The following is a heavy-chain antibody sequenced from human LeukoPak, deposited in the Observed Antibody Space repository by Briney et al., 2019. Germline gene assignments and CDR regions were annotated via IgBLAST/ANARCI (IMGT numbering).Heavy chain of an antibody. CDR2: ISGSGSGT. CDR1: GFTFSNCA. CDR3: AKEGYYDFSGSYFDY. V-gene: IGHV3-23*01. D-gene: IGHD3-22*01. J-gene: IGHJ4*02. Sequence: GGSLRLSCAASGFTFSNCAMSWVRQAPGKGLEWVSGISGSGSGTYYVDSVKGRFTISRDNSKNTLFLQMNSLRAEDTAVYYCAKEGYYDFSGSYFDYWGQGTLVTVSS.